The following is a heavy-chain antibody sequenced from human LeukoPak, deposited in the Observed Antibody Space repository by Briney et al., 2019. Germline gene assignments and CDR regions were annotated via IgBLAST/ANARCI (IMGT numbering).Heavy chain of an antibody. CDR1: GFTFSNYW. D-gene: IGHD4-23*01. CDR3: ANAGNLFRSLNY. J-gene: IGHJ4*02. V-gene: IGHV3-11*04. CDR2: ISTSGSIV. Sequence: GGSLRLSCAASGFTFSNYWMNWIRQAPGKGLEWVSYISTSGSIVNYRDSVKGRFTISRDNAKNSLYLQMNSLRAEDTAVYYCANAGNLFRSLNYWGPGTLVTVSS.